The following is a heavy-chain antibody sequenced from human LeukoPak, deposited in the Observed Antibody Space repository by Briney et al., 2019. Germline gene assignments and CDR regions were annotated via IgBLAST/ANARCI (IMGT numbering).Heavy chain of an antibody. J-gene: IGHJ4*01. V-gene: IGHV3-7*01. Sequence: PGGSLRLSCVASGFIFSVYWVNWVRQAPGKGLEWVASIRQDGSEKTYVDSVKGRFTISRDNTKNSLYLQMSSLTAEDTAVYYCARDGTAAGLYFDLWGQGTLVTVSS. CDR1: GFIFSVYW. D-gene: IGHD6-13*01. CDR3: ARDGTAAGLYFDL. CDR2: IRQDGSEK.